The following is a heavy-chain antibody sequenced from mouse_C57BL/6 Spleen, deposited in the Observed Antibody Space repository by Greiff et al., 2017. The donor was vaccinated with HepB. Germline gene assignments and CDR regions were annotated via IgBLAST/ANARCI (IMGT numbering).Heavy chain of an antibody. D-gene: IGHD2-14*01. J-gene: IGHJ4*01. V-gene: IGHV5-6*01. CDR2: ISSGGSYT. CDR3: ARVQGAMDY. CDR1: GFTFSSYG. Sequence: EVQGVESGGDLVKPGGSLKLSCAASGFTFSSYGMSWVRQTPDKRLEWVATISSGGSYTYYPDSVKGRFTISRDNAKNTLYLQMSSLKSEDTAMYYCARVQGAMDYWGQGTSVTVSS.